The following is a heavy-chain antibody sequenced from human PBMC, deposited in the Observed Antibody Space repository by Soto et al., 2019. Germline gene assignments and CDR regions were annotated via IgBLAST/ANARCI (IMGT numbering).Heavy chain of an antibody. V-gene: IGHV3-48*03. Sequence: PGGSLRLSCAASGFTFSSYEMNWVRQAPGKGLEWVSYISSSGSTIYYADSVKGRFTISRDNAKNSLYLQMNSLRAEDTAVYYCERGGPRIRFDPWGQGTLVTVSS. CDR2: ISSSGSTI. D-gene: IGHD2-15*01. CDR1: GFTFSSYE. CDR3: ERGGPRIRFDP. J-gene: IGHJ5*02.